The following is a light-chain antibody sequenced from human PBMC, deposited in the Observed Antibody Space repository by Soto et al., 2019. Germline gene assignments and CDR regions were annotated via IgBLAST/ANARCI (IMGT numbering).Light chain of an antibody. CDR2: DAS. V-gene: IGKV3-15*01. CDR3: QQYDNWPRT. J-gene: IGKJ1*01. CDR1: QSVSSN. Sequence: EKVMTQSPATLSVSPGERATLSCRASQSVSSNLAWYQQKPGQPPRLLIYDASTRATGIPSRFSGSGSGTEFTLTISSLKSEDFAVYYCQQYDNWPRTFGQGTK.